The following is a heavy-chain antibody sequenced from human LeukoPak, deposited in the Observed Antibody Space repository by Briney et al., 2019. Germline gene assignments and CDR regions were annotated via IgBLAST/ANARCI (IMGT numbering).Heavy chain of an antibody. D-gene: IGHD4-4*01. CDR3: AKDGNYAPPTVYNWFDP. Sequence: GGSLRLSCAASGFTFSSYAMSWVRQAPGKGLKWVSAISGSGGSTYYADSVKGRFTISRDNSKNTLYLQMNSLRAEDTAVYYCAKDGNYAPPTVYNWFDPWGQGTLVTVSS. CDR2: ISGSGGST. J-gene: IGHJ5*02. CDR1: GFTFSSYA. V-gene: IGHV3-23*01.